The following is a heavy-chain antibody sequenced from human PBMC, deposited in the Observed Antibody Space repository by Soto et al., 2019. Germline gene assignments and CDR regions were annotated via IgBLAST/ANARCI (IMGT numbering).Heavy chain of an antibody. D-gene: IGHD3-22*01. CDR1: GFTFTSSA. V-gene: IGHV1-58*01. Sequence: SVKVSCKASGFTFTSSAVQWVQQARGQRLEWIGWIVVGSGNTNYAQKFQERVTITRDMSTSTAYMELSSLRSEDTAVYYCAADSKYYYDSSGYNDYWGQGTLVTVSS. J-gene: IGHJ4*02. CDR3: AADSKYYYDSSGYNDY. CDR2: IVVGSGNT.